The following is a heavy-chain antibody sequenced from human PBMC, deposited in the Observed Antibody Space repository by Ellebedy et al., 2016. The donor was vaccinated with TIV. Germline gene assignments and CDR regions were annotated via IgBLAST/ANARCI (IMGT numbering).Heavy chain of an antibody. V-gene: IGHV3-30-3*01. CDR2: ISYDGSNK. CDR3: ARDGNYYDSSGYYVWVGRTDAFDI. D-gene: IGHD3-22*01. J-gene: IGHJ3*02. Sequence: GESLKISXAASGFTFSSYAMHWVRQAPGKGLEWVAVISYDGSNKYYADSVKGRFTISRDNSKNTLYLQMNSLRAEDTAVYYCARDGNYYDSSGYYVWVGRTDAFDIWGQGTMVTVSS. CDR1: GFTFSSYA.